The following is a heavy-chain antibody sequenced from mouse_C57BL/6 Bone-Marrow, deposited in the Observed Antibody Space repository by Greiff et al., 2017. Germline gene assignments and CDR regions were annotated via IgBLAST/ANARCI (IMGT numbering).Heavy chain of an antibody. D-gene: IGHD3-2*02. J-gene: IGHJ4*01. V-gene: IGHV1-59*01. CDR3: ARSIAGYSSVYARDY. Sequence: QVQLKESGAELVRPGTSVKLSCKASGYTFTSYWMHWVKQRPGQGLEWIGVIDPSDSYTNYNQKFKGKATLTADTSSSTAYMQLSSLTSEDSAVYYGARSIAGYSSVYARDYWGQGTSVTVSS. CDR1: GYTFTSYW. CDR2: IDPSDSYT.